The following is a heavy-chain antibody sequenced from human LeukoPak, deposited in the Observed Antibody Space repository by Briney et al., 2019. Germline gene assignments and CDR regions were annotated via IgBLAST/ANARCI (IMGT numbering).Heavy chain of an antibody. CDR3: ARASRDYDTSGYDDY. V-gene: IGHV1-2*02. D-gene: IGHD3-22*01. J-gene: IGHJ4*02. CDR1: GYNFTGYY. CDR2: INPNSGGT. Sequence: EASVKVSCKASGYNFTGYYMHWVRQAPGQGLEWMGWINPNSGGTNYAQKFQGRVTMTRDTSISTAYMELSRLRSDDTAVYYCARASRDYDTSGYDDYWGQGTLVTVSS.